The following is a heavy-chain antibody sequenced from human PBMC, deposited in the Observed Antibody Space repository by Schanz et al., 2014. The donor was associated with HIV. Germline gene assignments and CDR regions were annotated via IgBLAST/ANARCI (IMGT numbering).Heavy chain of an antibody. CDR1: GFIVSSNY. D-gene: IGHD6-19*01. J-gene: IGHJ4*02. CDR3: AKEKGGSWYFFDS. V-gene: IGHV3-53*02. CDR2: LYTGDNT. Sequence: EVQLVETGGGLIQPGGSLRLSCAASGFIVSSNYMSWVRQAPGKGLEWVSVLYTGDNTYYTDSVKGRFTISRDNSKDTLCLQMNGLRAEDTAVYFCAKEKGGSWYFFDSWGQGTLVTVSS.